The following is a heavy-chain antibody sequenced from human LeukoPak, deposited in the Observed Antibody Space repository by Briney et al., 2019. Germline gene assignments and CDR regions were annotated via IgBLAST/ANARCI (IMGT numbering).Heavy chain of an antibody. CDR3: ARLISSSWYLDY. V-gene: IGHV5-51*01. J-gene: IGHJ4*02. CDR1: GYSFTSYW. Sequence: GESLKISCKGSGYSFTSYWIGWVRQMPGKGLEWMGNIYPGDSDIRYSPSFQGQVTISADKSITTAYLQWSSLKASDTAMYYCARLISSSWYLDYWGQGTLVTVSS. D-gene: IGHD6-13*01. CDR2: IYPGDSDI.